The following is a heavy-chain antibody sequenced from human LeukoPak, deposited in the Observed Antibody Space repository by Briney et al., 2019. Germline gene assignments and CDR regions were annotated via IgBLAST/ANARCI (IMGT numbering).Heavy chain of an antibody. J-gene: IGHJ1*01. D-gene: IGHD3-16*01. CDR1: GGSISSYH. Sequence: SETLSLTCTVSGGSISSYHWSWIRQPPGKGLEWIGYIYYSGSTNYNPSLKSRVTISVDTPKNQFSLKLSSVTAADTAVYYCAAAGSRVRRYFQHWGQGTLVTVSS. CDR3: AAAGSRVRRYFQH. CDR2: IYYSGST. V-gene: IGHV4-59*01.